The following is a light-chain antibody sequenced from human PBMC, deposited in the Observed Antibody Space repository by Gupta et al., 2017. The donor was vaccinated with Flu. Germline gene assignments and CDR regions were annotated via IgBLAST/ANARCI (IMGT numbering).Light chain of an antibody. Sequence: IVLTQSPGTLSLSPGERATLSCRASQSVSSDYLSWYQQKPGQAPRLLIHCASTRPTGIPDRLFVSGSGTEFILTISSLEPEDVAVYYCQQHGRTHQCTFGPGTKLDIK. J-gene: IGKJ3*01. V-gene: IGKV3-20*01. CDR2: CAS. CDR1: QSVSSDY. CDR3: QQHGRTHQCT.